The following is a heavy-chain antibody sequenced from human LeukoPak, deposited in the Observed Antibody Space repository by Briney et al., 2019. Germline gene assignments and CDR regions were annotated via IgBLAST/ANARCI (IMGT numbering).Heavy chain of an antibody. CDR2: ISYEGSNK. Sequence: GGSLRLSCAASGFTFVIFGMHWVRQPQGRGLEWVAVISYEGSNKYNEDSVKGRLTISRDNSKNTLYLQMNSLRAEDTAVYYCAKDLYYYDSSVYTDYWGQGTLVAVSS. D-gene: IGHD3-22*01. J-gene: IGHJ4*02. CDR1: GFTFVIFG. CDR3: AKDLYYYDSSVYTDY. V-gene: IGHV3-33*06.